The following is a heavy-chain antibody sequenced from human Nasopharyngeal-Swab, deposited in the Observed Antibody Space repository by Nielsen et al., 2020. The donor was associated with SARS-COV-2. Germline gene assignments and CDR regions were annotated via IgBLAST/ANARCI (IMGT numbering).Heavy chain of an antibody. Sequence: ASVKVSCKASGYTFTSYGIGWVRQAPGQGLEWMGWISAYNGNTNYAQKLQGRVTMTTDTSTSTAYMELRSLRSDDTAVYYCARDHGSSSLNYYYYYYMDVWGKGTTVTVSS. D-gene: IGHD6-6*01. V-gene: IGHV1-18*01. CDR1: GYTFTSYG. CDR3: ARDHGSSSLNYYYYYYMDV. CDR2: ISAYNGNT. J-gene: IGHJ6*03.